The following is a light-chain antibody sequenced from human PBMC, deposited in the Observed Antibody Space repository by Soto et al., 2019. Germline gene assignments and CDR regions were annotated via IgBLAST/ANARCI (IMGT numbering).Light chain of an antibody. Sequence: DIQMTHSPSSVSAALGDRVNMTCRASQGISDWLAWYQQKPGRAPKLLIYAASSLQSGVPSRFSGSGSGTDFTLTISSLQPEDFATYYCQQSYSTPRTFGPGTKVDIK. J-gene: IGKJ3*01. CDR2: AAS. V-gene: IGKV1-12*01. CDR1: QGISDW. CDR3: QQSYSTPRT.